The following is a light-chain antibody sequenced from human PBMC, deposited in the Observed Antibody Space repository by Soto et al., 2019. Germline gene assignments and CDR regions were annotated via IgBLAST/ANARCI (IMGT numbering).Light chain of an antibody. CDR1: QRVGSSY. V-gene: IGKV3D-20*01. CDR3: QQYGSSPFT. CDR2: DAS. J-gene: IGKJ3*01. Sequence: EIVLTQSPATLSLSPGERATLSCGASQRVGSSYLAWYQQKPGLAPRLLIYDASSRAAGIPDRFSGSGSGTDFTLTLSRLEPEDFPLYYCQQYGSSPFTFGPGTKVEIK.